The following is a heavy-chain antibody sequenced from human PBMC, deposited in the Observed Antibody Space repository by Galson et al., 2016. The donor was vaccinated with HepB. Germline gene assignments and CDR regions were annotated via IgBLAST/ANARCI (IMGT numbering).Heavy chain of an antibody. V-gene: IGHV2-5*01. D-gene: IGHD6-19*01. CDR1: GFSLSTSRVG. CDR2: IYWNDDN. Sequence: PALVKPTQTLTLTCTFSGFSLSTSRVGVGWFRQPPGKALEWLALIYWNDDNHYSPSPRSRLTLTKDTSKNHVVLTMTNMDPVDTATYYCAHGSGWLFDYWGQGTLVTVSS. J-gene: IGHJ4*02. CDR3: AHGSGWLFDY.